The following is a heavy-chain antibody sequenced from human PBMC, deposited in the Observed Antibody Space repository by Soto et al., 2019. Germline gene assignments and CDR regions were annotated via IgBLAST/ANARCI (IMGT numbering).Heavy chain of an antibody. CDR3: ARGDITMVRGVITYYYYGMDV. CDR1: GHTLTELS. V-gene: IGHV1-24*01. CDR2: FDPEGGEA. D-gene: IGHD3-10*01. J-gene: IGHJ6*02. Sequence: ASVKVSCKISGHTLTELSIHWVRQAPGNGLEWMGGFDPEGGEAIYAQKWHGRVTVTEDTVTGTAYMELSSLRSEDTAVYYCARGDITMVRGVITYYYYGMDVWGQGTTVTVSS.